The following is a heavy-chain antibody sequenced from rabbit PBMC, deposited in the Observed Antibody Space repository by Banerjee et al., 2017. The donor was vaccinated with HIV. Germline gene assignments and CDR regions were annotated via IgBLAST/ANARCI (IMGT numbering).Heavy chain of an antibody. CDR3: ARGGSYSYAGGTYASEMNL. CDR1: GFSFSNKYV. J-gene: IGHJ4*01. CDR2: INSSSRNV. V-gene: IGHV1S45*01. D-gene: IGHD8-1*01. Sequence: QEQLEESGGDLVKPEGSLTLTCTASGFSFSNKYVMCWVRQAPGKGLEWIGCINSSSRNVVYASWATGRFTISKTSSTTVTLQMTSLTAADTATYFCARGGSYSYAGGTYASEMNLWGQGTLVTVS.